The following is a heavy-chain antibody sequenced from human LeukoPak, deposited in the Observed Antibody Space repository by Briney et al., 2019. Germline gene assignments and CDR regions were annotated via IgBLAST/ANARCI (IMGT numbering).Heavy chain of an antibody. Sequence: SETLSLTCTVSGGSISSYYWSWIRQPPGKGLEWIGEINHSGSTNYNPSLKSRFTISVDTSKNQFSLKLSSVSAADTAVYYCARARYVNSFYAFDIWGQGTLVTVSS. CDR3: ARARYVNSFYAFDI. D-gene: IGHD3-9*01. V-gene: IGHV4-34*01. CDR1: GGSISSYY. CDR2: INHSGST. J-gene: IGHJ3*02.